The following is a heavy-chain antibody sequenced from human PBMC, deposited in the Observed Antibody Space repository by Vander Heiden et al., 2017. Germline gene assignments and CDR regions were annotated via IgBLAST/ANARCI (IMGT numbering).Heavy chain of an antibody. Sequence: QVQLQESGPGLVKPSQTLSLTCTVSGGSISSGGYYWSWIRQHPGKGLEWIGYIYYSGSTYYNPSLKSRVTISVDTSKNQFSLKLSSVTAADTAVYYCASSHWGYYDSSRIWFDPWGQGTLVTVSS. CDR3: ASSHWGYYDSSRIWFDP. CDR1: GGSISSGGYY. V-gene: IGHV4-31*03. CDR2: IYYSGST. J-gene: IGHJ5*02. D-gene: IGHD3-22*01.